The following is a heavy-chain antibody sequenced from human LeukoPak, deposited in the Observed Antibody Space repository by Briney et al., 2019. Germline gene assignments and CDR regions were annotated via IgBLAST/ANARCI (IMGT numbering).Heavy chain of an antibody. V-gene: IGHV4-39*01. CDR2: IYDSGST. CDR1: GASISGSGYY. Sequence: SETLSLTCTVSGASISGSGYYWGWIRQPPGKGLEWIGYIYDSGSTYYNASLQGRVTISIDTSKNQFSLRLSSVTAADTAMYYCAKSGGYGLIDYWGQGTLVTVSS. CDR3: AKSGGYGLIDY. J-gene: IGHJ4*02. D-gene: IGHD1-26*01.